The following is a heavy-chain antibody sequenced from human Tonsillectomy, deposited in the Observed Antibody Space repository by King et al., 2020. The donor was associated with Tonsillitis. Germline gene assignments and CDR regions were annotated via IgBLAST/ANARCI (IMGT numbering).Heavy chain of an antibody. CDR2: VRGSGGST. J-gene: IGHJ4*02. CDR3: AKDVAVAGGVLYFDY. V-gene: IGHV3-23*04. CDR1: GCTFSSYA. D-gene: IGHD6-19*01. Sequence: VQLVESGGGLVQPGGSLRLSCAASGCTFSSYAMSLVRQAPGKGLEWVSAVRGSGGSTYDADSVKGRFTISRDNSKNTLHLQMNSLRAEDTAVYYCAKDVAVAGGVLYFDYWGQGTLVTVSS.